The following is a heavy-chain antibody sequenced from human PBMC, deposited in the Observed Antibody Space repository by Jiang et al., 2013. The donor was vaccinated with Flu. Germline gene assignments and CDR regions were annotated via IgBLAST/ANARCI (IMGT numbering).Heavy chain of an antibody. V-gene: IGHV5-10-1*01. J-gene: IGHJ4*02. CDR2: IDPSDSYT. D-gene: IGHD3-10*01. CDR1: GYNFTTYW. CDR3: ARHQEYYYGSGTFPPGY. Sequence: EVKKPGRSLKISCRGSGYNFTTYWITWVRQVPGKGLEWVGRIDPSDSYTSYGPSFQGHVTISVDKSISTAYLQWSSLKASDTALYYCARHQEYYYGSGTFPPGYWGQGILVTVSS.